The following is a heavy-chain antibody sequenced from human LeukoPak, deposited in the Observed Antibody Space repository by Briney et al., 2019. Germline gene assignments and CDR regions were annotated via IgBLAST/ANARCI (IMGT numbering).Heavy chain of an antibody. CDR2: IGAYNGNT. V-gene: IGHV1-18*04. CDR3: ARDLWSGPNHYDSCFDY. CDR1: GYTFTSYY. D-gene: IGHD3-22*01. J-gene: IGHJ4*02. Sequence: ASVKVSCKASGYTFTSYYMHWVRQAPGQGLEWMGWIGAYNGNTNYAQKLQGRVTMTTDTSTSTAYMELRSLRSDDTAVYYCARDLWSGPNHYDSCFDYWGQGTLVTVPS.